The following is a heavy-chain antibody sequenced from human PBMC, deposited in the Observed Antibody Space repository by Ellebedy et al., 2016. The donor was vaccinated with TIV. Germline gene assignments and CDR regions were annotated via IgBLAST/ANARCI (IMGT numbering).Heavy chain of an antibody. CDR3: ARVSSGSYKTDFDY. CDR2: IDGSGGFI. J-gene: IGHJ4*02. CDR1: GFTFSSYA. Sequence: GESLKISCAASGFTFSSYAMNWVRQAPGKGLEWVSYIDGSGGFIKYADSVKGRFTISRDNAKNSLYLQMNSLRAEDTAVYYGARVSSGSYKTDFDYWGQGILVTVSS. V-gene: IGHV3-21*01. D-gene: IGHD1-26*01.